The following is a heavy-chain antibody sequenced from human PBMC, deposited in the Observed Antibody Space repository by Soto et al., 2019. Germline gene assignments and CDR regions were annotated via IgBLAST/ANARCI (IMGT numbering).Heavy chain of an antibody. J-gene: IGHJ4*02. V-gene: IGHV3-23*01. CDR3: AKDSSPVILRFLEWLLSPFDY. CDR1: GFTFSSYA. Sequence: GGSLRLSCAASGFTFSSYAMSWVRQAPGKGLEWVSAISGSGGSTYYADSVKGRFTISRDNSKNTLYLQMNSLRAEDTAVYYCAKDSSPVILRFLEWLLSPFDYWGQGTLVTVSS. D-gene: IGHD3-3*01. CDR2: ISGSGGST.